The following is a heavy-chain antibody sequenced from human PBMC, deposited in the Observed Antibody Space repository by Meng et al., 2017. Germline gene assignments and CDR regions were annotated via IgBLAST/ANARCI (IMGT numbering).Heavy chain of an antibody. Sequence: SVKVSCKASGFTFTSSAMQWVRQARGQRLEWIGWIVVGSGNTNYAQKFQERVTITRDMYTSTAYMELSSLRSEDKAVYYCAAAREMATMWGAFDIWGQGTMVTVSS. CDR1: GFTFTSSA. V-gene: IGHV1-58*02. CDR3: AAAREMATMWGAFDI. J-gene: IGHJ3*02. D-gene: IGHD5-24*01. CDR2: IVVGSGNT.